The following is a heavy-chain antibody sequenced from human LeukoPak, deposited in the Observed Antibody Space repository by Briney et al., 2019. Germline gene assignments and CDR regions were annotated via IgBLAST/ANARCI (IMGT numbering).Heavy chain of an antibody. CDR1: GGSFSGYY. CDR2: LNHSGST. V-gene: IGHV4-34*01. CDR3: ARRSISITIFGVVIHSYFDY. Sequence: SETLSLTCAVYGGSFSGYYWSWIRQPPGKGLEWIGELNHSGSTNYNPSLKSRVTISVDTSKNQFSLKLSSVTAADTAVYYCARRSISITIFGVVIHSYFDYWGQGTLVTVSS. D-gene: IGHD3-3*01. J-gene: IGHJ4*02.